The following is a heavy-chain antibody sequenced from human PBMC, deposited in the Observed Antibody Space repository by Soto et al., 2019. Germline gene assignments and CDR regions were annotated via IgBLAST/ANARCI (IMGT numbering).Heavy chain of an antibody. V-gene: IGHV4-31*01. CDR1: GGSISSGGYY. CDR2: IYYSGST. Sequence: SETLSLTCTVSGGSISSGGYYWSWIRQHPGKGLEWIGYIYYSGSTYYNPSLKSQVTISVDTSKNQFSLKLSSVTAADTAVYYCARGLGDVWGSYRVYNWFDPWGQGTLVTVSS. CDR3: ARGLGDVWGSYRVYNWFDP. D-gene: IGHD3-16*02. J-gene: IGHJ5*02.